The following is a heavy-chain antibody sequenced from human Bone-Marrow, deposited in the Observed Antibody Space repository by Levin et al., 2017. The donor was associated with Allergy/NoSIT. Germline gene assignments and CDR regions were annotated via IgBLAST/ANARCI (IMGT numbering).Heavy chain of an antibody. V-gene: IGHV3-11*01. D-gene: IGHD3-16*01. J-gene: IGHJ4*02. CDR3: ARDQGITGDYDY. CDR1: GFPFSDYY. CDR2: ITIGNSV. Sequence: PGESLKISCAASGFPFSDYYMSWIRQAPGKGLEWIAYITIGNSVYYADSVKGRFTISRDNSKNSVFLQMNSLRPEDTAVYYCARDQGITGDYDYWGQGTLVTVSS.